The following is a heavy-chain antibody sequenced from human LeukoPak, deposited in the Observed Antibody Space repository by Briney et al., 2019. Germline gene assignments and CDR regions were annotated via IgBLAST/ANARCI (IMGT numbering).Heavy chain of an antibody. CDR2: INPSGGST. Sequence: ASVKVSCKASGYTFTSYYMHWVRQAPGQGLEWMGIINPSGGSTSYAQKFQGRVTMTRDTSTSTVYMELNSLRSEDTAVYYCARGARWLQPPGPYYYGMDVWGQGTTVTVSS. CDR3: ARGARWLQPPGPYYYGMDV. J-gene: IGHJ6*02. D-gene: IGHD5-24*01. CDR1: GYTFTSYY. V-gene: IGHV1-46*01.